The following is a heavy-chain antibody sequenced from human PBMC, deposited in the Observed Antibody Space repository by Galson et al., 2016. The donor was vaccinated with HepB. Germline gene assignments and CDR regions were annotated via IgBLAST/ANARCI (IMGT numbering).Heavy chain of an antibody. CDR2: INGGGGTT. J-gene: IGHJ6*02. D-gene: IGHD3-3*01. CDR3: AKEGTIFGMIPYGVDV. Sequence: SLRLSCAASGFTLSSSWMSWVRQAPGKGLDWVSSINGGGGTTYSADAVRGRFTISRDNSKNTVYLQMNSLGAEDTDVYYCAKEGTIFGMIPYGVDVWGQGTTVTVSS. V-gene: IGHV3-23*01. CDR1: GFTLSSSW.